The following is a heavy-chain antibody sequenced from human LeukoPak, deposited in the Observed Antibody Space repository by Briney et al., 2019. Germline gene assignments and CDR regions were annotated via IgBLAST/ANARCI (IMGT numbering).Heavy chain of an antibody. D-gene: IGHD3-10*01. J-gene: IGHJ6*02. V-gene: IGHV3-30*04. Sequence: GGSLRLSCAASGFTFSSYAMHWVRQAPGKGLEWVAVISYDGSNKYYADSVKGRFTISRDNSKNTLYLQMNSLRAEDTAVYYCARSFYGSGSYYNDYYGMDVWGQGTTVTVSS. CDR2: ISYDGSNK. CDR1: GFTFSSYA. CDR3: ARSFYGSGSYYNDYYGMDV.